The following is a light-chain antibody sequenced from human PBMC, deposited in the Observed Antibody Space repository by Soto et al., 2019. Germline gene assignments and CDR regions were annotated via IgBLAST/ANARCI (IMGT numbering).Light chain of an antibody. CDR2: DVS. V-gene: IGLV2-14*03. CDR3: SSHTTSSTVV. J-gene: IGLJ3*02. CDR1: SSDVGSFNY. Sequence: QSALTQPASVSGSPGQSIAISCTGTSSDVGSFNYVSWYQHHPGKAPKLMIYDVSFSGVSNRCSGSKSGNTASLTISGLQAEDEADYYCSSHTTSSTVVFGGGTKLTVL.